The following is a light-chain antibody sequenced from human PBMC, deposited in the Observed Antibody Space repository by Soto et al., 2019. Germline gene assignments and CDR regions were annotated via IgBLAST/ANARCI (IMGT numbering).Light chain of an antibody. CDR2: EGS. CDR1: NNDVANYNL. CDR3: CSYAGSRSWV. J-gene: IGLJ3*02. Sequence: QSALTQPASVSGSPGQSITIYCTGTNNDVANYNLVSWYQQHPGKAPKLRIYEGSKRPSGVSNRFSGSKSANTASLTISGLQAEDEADYYCCSYAGSRSWVFGGGTKLTVL. V-gene: IGLV2-23*01.